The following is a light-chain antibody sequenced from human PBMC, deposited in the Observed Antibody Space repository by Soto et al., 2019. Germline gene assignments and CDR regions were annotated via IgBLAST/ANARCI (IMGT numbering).Light chain of an antibody. CDR3: SSYAATNTVL. CDR2: DVS. CDR1: SSDIGAFNY. Sequence: QSALAQPASVSGSPGQSITISCTGTSSDIGAFNYVSWYQQHPGDAPKLLIFDVSDRPSEISVRFSASKSGNTASLTISGLQTEDEAHYFCSSYAATNTVLFGGGTKLTVL. J-gene: IGLJ2*01. V-gene: IGLV2-14*03.